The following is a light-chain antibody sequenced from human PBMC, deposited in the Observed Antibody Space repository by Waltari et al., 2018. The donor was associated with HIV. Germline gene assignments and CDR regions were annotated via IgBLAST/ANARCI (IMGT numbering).Light chain of an antibody. Sequence: QSVLTQPPSVSGAPGQRVTISCTESSANIGAGYDVHWYHQLPGTAPKPLIFGSTNRPSGAPDRFSGSKARTSASLAISGLQAEEEAVYYCQSYDSSLGGSYVFGTGTKVTVL. J-gene: IGLJ1*01. CDR1: SANIGAGYD. CDR3: QSYDSSLGGSYV. CDR2: GST. V-gene: IGLV1-40*01.